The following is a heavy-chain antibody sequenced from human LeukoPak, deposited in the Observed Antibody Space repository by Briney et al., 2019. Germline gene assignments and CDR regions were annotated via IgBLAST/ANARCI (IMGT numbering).Heavy chain of an antibody. J-gene: IGHJ4*02. V-gene: IGHV4-34*01. CDR1: GGSFSGYY. D-gene: IGHD3-10*01. CDR2: INHSGST. CDR3: ARGLAGGYGDY. Sequence: PSETLSLTCAVYGGSFSGYYWSWIRQPPGKGLERIGEINHSGSTNYNPSLKSRVTISVDTSKNQFSLKLSSVTAADTAVYYCARGLAGGYGDYWGQGTLVTVSS.